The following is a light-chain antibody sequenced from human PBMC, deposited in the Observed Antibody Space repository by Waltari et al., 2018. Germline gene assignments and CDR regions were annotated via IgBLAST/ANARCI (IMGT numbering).Light chain of an antibody. CDR2: DAS. J-gene: IGKJ1*01. CDR1: QSVGRT. CDR3: EKYGTRPAT. V-gene: IGKV3-20*01. Sequence: EIVLTQSPASLSLSPGDRATLSCRTSQSVGRTLAWYQQRPGQAPRLLIYDASSRATGIPDRFSGSESGTDFSLTSSRLEPEDFAVYYCEKYGTRPATFGQGTKVEVK.